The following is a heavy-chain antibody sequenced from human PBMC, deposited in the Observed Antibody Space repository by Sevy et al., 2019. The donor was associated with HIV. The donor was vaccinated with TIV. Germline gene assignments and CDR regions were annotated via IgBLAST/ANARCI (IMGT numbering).Heavy chain of an antibody. Sequence: GGSLRLSCAASGFTLSSYAMSWVRQAPGKGLEWVSAISGSGGSTYYADSVKGRFTISRDNSKNTLYLQMNSLRAEDTAVYYCAKWYLGLNYFDYWGQGTLVTVSS. V-gene: IGHV3-23*01. D-gene: IGHD6-13*01. J-gene: IGHJ4*02. CDR2: ISGSGGST. CDR3: AKWYLGLNYFDY. CDR1: GFTLSSYA.